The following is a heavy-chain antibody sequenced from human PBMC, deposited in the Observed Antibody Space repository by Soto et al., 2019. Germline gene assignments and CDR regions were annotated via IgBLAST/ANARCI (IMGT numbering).Heavy chain of an antibody. Sequence: QVQLVQSGAEVKKPGSSVKVSCKSPGGTFSSYAISWVRQAPGQGLEWMGGNIPIFGTANYAQKFQGRVTITADESTSTGYMELSRLRSEDTAVYYCARSQGGSSSLDIYYYYYYGMDVWGQGTTVTVSS. V-gene: IGHV1-69*01. J-gene: IGHJ6*02. CDR1: GGTFSSYA. CDR3: ARSQGGSSSLDIYYYYYYGMDV. D-gene: IGHD2-15*01. CDR2: NIPIFGTA.